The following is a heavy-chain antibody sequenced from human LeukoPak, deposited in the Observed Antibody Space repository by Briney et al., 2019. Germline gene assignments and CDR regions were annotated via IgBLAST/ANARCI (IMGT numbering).Heavy chain of an antibody. CDR2: THDSGNS. V-gene: IGHV4-59*12. J-gene: IGHJ4*02. D-gene: IGHD3-10*01. Sequence: PSETLSLTCTVSGGSITNNYWAWIRQPPGKGLEWIGYTHDSGNSNYNPSLRSRVTISVDMSKNQFSLKLSSVTAADTAVYYCARGYGSGSYYTDYWGQGTLVTVSS. CDR3: ARGYGSGSYYTDY. CDR1: GGSITNNY.